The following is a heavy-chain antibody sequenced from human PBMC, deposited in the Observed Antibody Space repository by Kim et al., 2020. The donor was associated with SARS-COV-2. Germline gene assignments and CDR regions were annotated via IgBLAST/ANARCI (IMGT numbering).Heavy chain of an antibody. Sequence: KFQGRVTITADKYTSTAYMELSSLRSEDTAVYYCARDGVEYYYYYYGMDVWGQGTTVTVSS. CDR3: ARDGVEYYYYYYGMDV. D-gene: IGHD2-21*01. J-gene: IGHJ6*02. V-gene: IGHV1-69*04.